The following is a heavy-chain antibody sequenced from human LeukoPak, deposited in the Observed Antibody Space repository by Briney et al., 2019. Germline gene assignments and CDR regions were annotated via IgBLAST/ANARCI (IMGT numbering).Heavy chain of an antibody. D-gene: IGHD4-4*01. CDR3: ARGYYSNYVSWFDP. J-gene: IGHJ5*02. Sequence: PSETLSLTCAVSGGSISSGGYSWSWIPQPPGKGLEWMGYIYHSGSTYYNPSLKSRVTISVDRSKNQFSLKLSSVTAADTAVYYCARGYYSNYVSWFDPWGQGTLVTVSS. CDR1: GGSISSGGYS. CDR2: IYHSGST. V-gene: IGHV4-30-2*01.